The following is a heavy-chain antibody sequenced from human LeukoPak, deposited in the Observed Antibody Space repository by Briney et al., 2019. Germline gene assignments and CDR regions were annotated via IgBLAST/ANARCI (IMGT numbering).Heavy chain of an antibody. CDR3: ARLTIFGVVI. CDR1: GGSISSSSYY. V-gene: IGHV4-39*01. Sequence: PSETLSLTCTVSGGSISSSSYYWGWIRQPPGKGLEWIGSIYYSGSTYYNPSLKSRVTISVDTSKNQFSLKLSSVTAADTAVYYCARLTIFGVVIWGQGTLVTVSS. CDR2: IYYSGST. D-gene: IGHD3-3*01. J-gene: IGHJ4*02.